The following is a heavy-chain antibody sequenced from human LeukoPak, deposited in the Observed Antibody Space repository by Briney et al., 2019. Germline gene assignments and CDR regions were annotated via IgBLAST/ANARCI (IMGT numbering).Heavy chain of an antibody. CDR2: VSSSSIHI. CDR3: ARHLGGIVAYAFDI. D-gene: IGHD5-12*01. Sequence: GGSLRLSCAASGSTFSNYGMNWVRQAPGKGLEWVSVVSSSSIHIYYAGSVKGRFTISRDNAKNSLYLQMNSLRAEDTAVYYCARHLGGIVAYAFDIWGQGTMVTVSS. CDR1: GSTFSNYG. V-gene: IGHV3-21*01. J-gene: IGHJ3*02.